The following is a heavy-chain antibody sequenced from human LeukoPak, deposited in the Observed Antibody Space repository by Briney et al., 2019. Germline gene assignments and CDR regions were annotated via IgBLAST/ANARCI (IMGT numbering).Heavy chain of an antibody. J-gene: IGHJ3*02. CDR3: ARGQHGGYTYDDFDI. Sequence: PGGSLRLSCAASVFTLSNYAMGWVRQAPGRGLEWVSNFSGRGGGTYYTDSEKGRFSVSRDNSKNSLYLQMNSLRVEDTAVYYCARGQHGGYTYDDFDIWGQGTMVTVSS. V-gene: IGHV3-23*01. CDR1: VFTLSNYA. CDR2: FSGRGGGT. D-gene: IGHD2-15*01.